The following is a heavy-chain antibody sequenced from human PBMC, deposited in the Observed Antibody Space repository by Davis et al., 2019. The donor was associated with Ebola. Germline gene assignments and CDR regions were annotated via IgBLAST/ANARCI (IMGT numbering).Heavy chain of an antibody. CDR2: IYHSGST. V-gene: IGHV4-30-2*01. CDR3: ARGDILTGYWN. D-gene: IGHD3-9*01. Sequence: MPSETLSLTCTVSGYSISSGYSWSWIRQPPGKGLEWIGYIYHSGSTYYNPSLKSRVTISVDRSKNQFSLKLSSVTAADTAVYYCARGDILTGYWNWGQGTLVTVSS. J-gene: IGHJ4*02. CDR1: GYSISSGYS.